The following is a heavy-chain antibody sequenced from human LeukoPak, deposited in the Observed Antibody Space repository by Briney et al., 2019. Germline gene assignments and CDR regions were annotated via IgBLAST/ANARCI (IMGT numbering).Heavy chain of an antibody. CDR1: GGSISSSSYY. Sequence: PSETLSLTCTVSGGSISSSSYYWGWIRQPPGKGLEWIGSIYYSGSTYYNPSLKSRVTISVDTSKNQFSLKLSSVTAADTAVYYCARDVKVGSSNRFDYWGQGTLVTVSS. D-gene: IGHD6-13*01. CDR3: ARDVKVGSSNRFDY. J-gene: IGHJ4*02. CDR2: IYYSGST. V-gene: IGHV4-39*07.